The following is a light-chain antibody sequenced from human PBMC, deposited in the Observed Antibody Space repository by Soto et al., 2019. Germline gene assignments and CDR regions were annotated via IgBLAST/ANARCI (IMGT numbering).Light chain of an antibody. V-gene: IGKV3-15*01. Sequence: EIVMTQSPATLSVSPGGRATISCRASQTISGTLAWYQQKPGQAPSLLIHGASTRAPGFPARFSGSGSGTDFTLTISSLQSEDFAVYYCQQYDNRPWTFGQGTKVEIK. CDR2: GAS. CDR1: QTISGT. J-gene: IGKJ1*01. CDR3: QQYDNRPWT.